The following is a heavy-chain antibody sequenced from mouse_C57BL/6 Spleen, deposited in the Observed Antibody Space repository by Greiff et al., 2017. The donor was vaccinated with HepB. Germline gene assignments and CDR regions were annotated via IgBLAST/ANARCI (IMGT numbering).Heavy chain of an antibody. J-gene: IGHJ2*01. CDR1: GYAFSSYW. Sequence: VQLVESGAELVKPGASVKISCKASGYAFSSYWMNWVKQRPGKGLEWIGQIYPGDGDTNYNGKFKGKATLTADKSSSTAYMQLSSLTSEDSAVYFGASSDYYGSSYPYYFDYWGQGTTLTVSS. V-gene: IGHV1-80*01. CDR3: ASSDYYGSSYPYYFDY. D-gene: IGHD1-1*01. CDR2: IYPGDGDT.